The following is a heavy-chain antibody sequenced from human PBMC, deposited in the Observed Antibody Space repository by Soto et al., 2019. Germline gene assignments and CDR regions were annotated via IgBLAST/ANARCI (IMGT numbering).Heavy chain of an antibody. CDR1: GGTFSSYA. J-gene: IGHJ6*02. CDR3: ARDPSAMVTATYYYYGMDV. V-gene: IGHV1-69*13. CDR2: IIPIFGTA. D-gene: IGHD5-18*01. Sequence: SVKVSCKASGGTFSSYAISWVRQAPGQGLEWMGGIIPIFGTANYAQKFQGRVTITADESTSTAYMELSSLRSEDTAVYYCARDPSAMVTATYYYYGMDVWGQGTTVTVSS.